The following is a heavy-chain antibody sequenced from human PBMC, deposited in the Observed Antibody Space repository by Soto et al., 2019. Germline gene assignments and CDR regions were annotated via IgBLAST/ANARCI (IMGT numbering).Heavy chain of an antibody. CDR3: ARERSVGYCITTTCPKPFYYYAMDV. CDR2: IIPIFGTP. CDR1: GGTFTNYA. Sequence: QVQLVQSGAEVKKPGSSLKVSCKASGGTFTNYAFSWERQAPGQGPEWMGGIIPIFGTPDYAQKFQGRVIITADESTRTVSMELSSLRSDDTAVYYCARERSVGYCITTTCPKPFYYYAMDVWGQGTTVTVSS. D-gene: IGHD2-2*01. J-gene: IGHJ6*02. V-gene: IGHV1-69*12.